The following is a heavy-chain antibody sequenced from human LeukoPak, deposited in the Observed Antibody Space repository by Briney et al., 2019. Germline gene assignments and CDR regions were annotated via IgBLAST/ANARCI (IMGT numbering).Heavy chain of an antibody. CDR2: INPNSGGT. Sequence: GASVKVSCKASGYTFTGYYMHWVRQAPGQGLEWMGWINPNSGGTNYAQKFQGRVTMTRDKSIRTAYMELSRLTSDDTAVYYCARDQDWGENYFDYWGQGTLVTVSS. J-gene: IGHJ4*02. V-gene: IGHV1-2*02. CDR3: ARDQDWGENYFDY. D-gene: IGHD3/OR15-3a*01. CDR1: GYTFTGYY.